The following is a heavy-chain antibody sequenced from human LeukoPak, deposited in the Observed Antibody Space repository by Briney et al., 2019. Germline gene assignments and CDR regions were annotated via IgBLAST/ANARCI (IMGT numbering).Heavy chain of an antibody. V-gene: IGHV1-2*02. CDR1: GYTSTGYY. J-gene: IGHJ3*02. CDR3: ARGPGDGYYTERAFDI. CDR2: INPNSGGT. Sequence: ASVKVSCKPSGYTSTGYYMHWVRHAHGQGLEWMGWINPNSGGTNYAQKFQGRVTMTRDTSISTAYMELSRLRSDDTAVYYCARGPGDGYYTERAFDIWGQGTMVTVSS. D-gene: IGHD5-24*01.